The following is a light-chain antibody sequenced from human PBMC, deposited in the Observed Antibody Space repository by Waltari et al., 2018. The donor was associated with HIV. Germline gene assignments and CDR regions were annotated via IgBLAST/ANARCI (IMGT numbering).Light chain of an antibody. V-gene: IGLV3-21*04. CDR2: DDS. CDR3: QVWDAKTEHVL. CDR1: DIGSKT. Sequence: SYVLTQQPSLSVAQGRTARRTCGGIDIGSKTISWYRQQSGQAPVLVISDDSDRSAGTPERFSGSNSGNTATLTVSRVEAGDEADYYCQVWDAKTEHVLFGGGTKLSVL. J-gene: IGLJ2*01.